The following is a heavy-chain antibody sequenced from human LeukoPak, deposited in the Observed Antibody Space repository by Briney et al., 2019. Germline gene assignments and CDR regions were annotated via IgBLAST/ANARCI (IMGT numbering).Heavy chain of an antibody. V-gene: IGHV5-51*01. Sequence: GESLKISCQGSGYSFTSYWIGWVRQMPGKGLEWMGIIYPGDSDTRYSPSFQGQVTISADKSISTAYLQWSSLKASDTAMYYCARLARYYYYYMDVWGKGTTVTVSS. CDR2: IYPGDSDT. CDR3: ARLARYYYYYMDV. J-gene: IGHJ6*03. CDR1: GYSFTSYW.